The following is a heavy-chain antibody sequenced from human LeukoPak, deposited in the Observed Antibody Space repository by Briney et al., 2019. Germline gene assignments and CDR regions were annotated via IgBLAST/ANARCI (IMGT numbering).Heavy chain of an antibody. CDR2: IYYSGST. CDR3: ARDRSSGSYDYYYYGMDV. Sequence: NPSETLSLTCTVSGGSIGSGGYYWSWIRQHPGKGLEWIGYIYYSGSTYYNPSLKSRVTISVDTSKNQFSLKLSSVTAADTAVYYCARDRSSGSYDYYYYGMDVWGQGITVTVSS. D-gene: IGHD1-26*01. J-gene: IGHJ6*02. CDR1: GGSIGSGGYY. V-gene: IGHV4-31*03.